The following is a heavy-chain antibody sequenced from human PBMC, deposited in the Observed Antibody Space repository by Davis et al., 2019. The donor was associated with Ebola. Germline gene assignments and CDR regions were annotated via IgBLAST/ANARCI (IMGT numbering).Heavy chain of an antibody. CDR2: ISRTSGLI. CDR1: GFTFSDKS. Sequence: GESLKISCAASGFTFSDKSMNWVRQAPGKGLEWLAYISRTSGLIYYADSVKGRFTISRDNAKNSLYLQMNSLRDEDTAVYYCARGPIGYSDYWGQGTLVSVSS. CDR3: ARGPIGYSDY. V-gene: IGHV3-48*02. J-gene: IGHJ4*02. D-gene: IGHD6-13*01.